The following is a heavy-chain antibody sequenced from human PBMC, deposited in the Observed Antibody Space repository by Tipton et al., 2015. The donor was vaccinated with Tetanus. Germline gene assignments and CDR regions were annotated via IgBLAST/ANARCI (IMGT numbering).Heavy chain of an antibody. CDR3: ARGWSECSSWSCSPFDS. J-gene: IGHJ4*02. Sequence: TLSLTCTVSGASIGSISYYWSWIRQPPEKGLEWIGYTYYSGSTGYNPSLKSRVTISLDTSKQQFSLSLTSATAADTAVYYCARGWSECSSWSCSPFDSWGQGTLVTVSS. CDR1: GASIGSISYY. CDR2: TYYSGST. V-gene: IGHV4-61*05. D-gene: IGHD2-2*01.